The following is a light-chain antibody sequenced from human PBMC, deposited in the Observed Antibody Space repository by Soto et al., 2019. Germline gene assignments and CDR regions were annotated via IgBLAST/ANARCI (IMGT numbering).Light chain of an antibody. CDR3: QQSYSTPHT. J-gene: IGKJ2*01. CDR1: QSISSY. V-gene: IGKV1-39*01. Sequence: DIQMTQSPSSLSASVGDRVTITCRASQSISSYLNWYQQKPGKDPKLLIYAASSLQSGVPSRFSGSRSGTDFTLTISSLQPEDFATYYCQQSYSTPHTFGQGTKLEIK. CDR2: AAS.